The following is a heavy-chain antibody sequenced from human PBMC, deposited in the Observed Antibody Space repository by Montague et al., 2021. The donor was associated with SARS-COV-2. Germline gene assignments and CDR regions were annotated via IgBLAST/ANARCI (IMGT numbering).Heavy chain of an antibody. Sequence: SETLSLTCTVSGGSTASHYWNWIRLSPGKRPEWIGYVYFNGDTKYNPSLQSRVTISIDTSENQFSLGLNSVTAADTAVYFCAGDWAFDPWGQGRLVTVSS. CDR1: GGSTASHY. CDR3: AGDWAFDP. D-gene: IGHD3-9*01. J-gene: IGHJ3*01. V-gene: IGHV4-59*08. CDR2: VYFNGDT.